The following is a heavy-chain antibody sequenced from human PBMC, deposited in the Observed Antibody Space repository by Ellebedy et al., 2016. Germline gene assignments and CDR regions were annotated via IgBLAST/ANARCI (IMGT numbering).Heavy chain of an antibody. D-gene: IGHD1-1*01. CDR3: ARAWGPTGTTTLRY. Sequence: ASVKVSCXASGYTFTGYYIHWVRQAPGQGLEWMGWINPNSGGTNYAQKFQGRVTMTRDTPISTAYMELSSLRSEDTAVYYCARAWGPTGTTTLRYWGQGTLVTVSS. V-gene: IGHV1-2*02. CDR2: INPNSGGT. CDR1: GYTFTGYY. J-gene: IGHJ4*02.